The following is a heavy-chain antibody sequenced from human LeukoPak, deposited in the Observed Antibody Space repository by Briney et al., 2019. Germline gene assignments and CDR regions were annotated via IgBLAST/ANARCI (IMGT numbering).Heavy chain of an antibody. CDR1: GYTFTSYY. Sequence: GASVKVSCKASGYTFTSYYMHWVRQAPGHRLEWMGWINPNSGGTNYAQKFQGRVTMTRDTSISTAYMELSRLRSDDTAVYYCARLGVNGLWFSAWFDPWGQGTLVTVSS. D-gene: IGHD3-10*01. CDR2: INPNSGGT. CDR3: ARLGVNGLWFSAWFDP. V-gene: IGHV1-2*02. J-gene: IGHJ5*02.